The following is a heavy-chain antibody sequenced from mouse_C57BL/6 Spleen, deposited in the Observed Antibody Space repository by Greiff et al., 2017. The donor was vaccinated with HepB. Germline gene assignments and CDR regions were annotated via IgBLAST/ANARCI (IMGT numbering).Heavy chain of an antibody. CDR3: ARDPHYYAIDY. CDR1: GFTFSDYG. Sequence: DVMLVESGGGLVKPGGSLKLSCAASGFTFSDYGMHWVRQAPGKGLEWVAYLSSGSSTIYYADTVKGRVTISRDNATNTLFLQMTSLRSEDTDMYYCARDPHYYAIDYWSQGTTVTVSS. V-gene: IGHV5-17*01. J-gene: IGHJ4*01. CDR2: LSSGSSTI.